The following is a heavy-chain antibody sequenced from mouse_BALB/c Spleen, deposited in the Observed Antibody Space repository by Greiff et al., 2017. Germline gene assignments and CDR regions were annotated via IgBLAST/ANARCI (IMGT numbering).Heavy chain of an antibody. D-gene: IGHD2-4*01. Sequence: VQLQQSGAELARPGASVKMSCKASGYTFTSYTMHWVNQRPGQGLEWIGYIKPCSGYTNYNQKFKDKATLTADKSSSTAYMQLSSLTSEDSAVYYCARWDYDNDGGYAMDYWGQGTSVTVSS. J-gene: IGHJ4*01. CDR2: IKPCSGYT. CDR3: ARWDYDNDGGYAMDY. CDR1: GYTFTSYT. V-gene: IGHV1-4*01.